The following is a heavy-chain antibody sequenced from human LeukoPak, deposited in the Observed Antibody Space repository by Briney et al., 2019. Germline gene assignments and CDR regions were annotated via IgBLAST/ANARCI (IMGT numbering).Heavy chain of an antibody. CDR3: ANPRGRDGYNPDY. CDR1: GFTFSSYG. V-gene: IGHV3-30*18. CDR2: ISYDGSNK. D-gene: IGHD5-24*01. J-gene: IGHJ4*02. Sequence: GRSLRLSCAASGFTFSSYGMHWVRQAPGKGLEWVAVISYDGSNKYYADSVKGRFTISRDNSKNTLYLQMNSLRAEDTAVYYCANPRGRDGYNPDYWGQGTLVTVSS.